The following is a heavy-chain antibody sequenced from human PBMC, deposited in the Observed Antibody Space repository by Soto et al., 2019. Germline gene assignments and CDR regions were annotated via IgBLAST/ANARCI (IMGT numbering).Heavy chain of an antibody. CDR3: AKDFSAGGAQISFYYFDY. V-gene: IGHV3-23*01. Sequence: PGGSLRLSNAPSGFTLSSYAMIWVRQTTGKGLEWVSGISCSDGSTSYADSVKGRFTISRDNSQNTLYLQMSSLRAEDTAVYYCAKDFSAGGAQISFYYFDYWGQGTLVTVSS. D-gene: IGHD3-16*02. CDR1: GFTLSSYA. J-gene: IGHJ4*02. CDR2: ISCSDGST.